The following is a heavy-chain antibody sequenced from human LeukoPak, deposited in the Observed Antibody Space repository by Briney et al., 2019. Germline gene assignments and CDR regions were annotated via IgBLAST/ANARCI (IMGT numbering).Heavy chain of an antibody. V-gene: IGHV3-23*01. J-gene: IGHJ6*02. CDR1: GFTFSSYA. D-gene: IGHD6-13*01. CDR3: AKGELVRSYYGMDV. Sequence: GGSLRLSCAASGFTFSSYAMSWVRQAPGKGLEWVSAISGSGGSTYYADSVKGRFTISRDNSKNALYLQTNSLRAEDTAVYYCAKGELVRSYYGMDVWGQGTTVTVSS. CDR2: ISGSGGST.